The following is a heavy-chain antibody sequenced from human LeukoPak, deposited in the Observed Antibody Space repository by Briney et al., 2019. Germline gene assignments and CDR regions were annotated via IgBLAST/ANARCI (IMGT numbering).Heavy chain of an antibody. CDR3: ARVLRYCSGGNCYSGGLGYMDV. CDR2: IRYDGSKK. J-gene: IGHJ6*03. V-gene: IGHV3-30*02. CDR1: GFTFSSYG. Sequence: GGSLRLSCAASGFTFSSYGMHWVCQAPGKGLEWVAFIRYDGSKKYYADSVKGRFTISRDNAKNSLFLQMNSLRSEDTAVYYCARVLRYCSGGNCYSGGLGYMDVWGKGTTVTISS. D-gene: IGHD2-15*01.